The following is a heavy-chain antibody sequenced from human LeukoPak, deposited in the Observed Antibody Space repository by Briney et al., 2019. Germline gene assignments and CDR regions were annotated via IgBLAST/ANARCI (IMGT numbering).Heavy chain of an antibody. CDR3: ARDHNYALDN. J-gene: IGHJ4*02. D-gene: IGHD1-1*01. CDR1: GFPFIEYS. CDR2: IGIDSGNT. V-gene: IGHV3-48*01. Sequence: PGGSLRLSCTASGFPFIEYSMNWVRQAPGKGLKWISYIGIDSGNTKYADSVRGRFTISTDKAKNSLYLQMNSLRVEDTAVYYCARDHNYALDNWGQGTLVSVAS.